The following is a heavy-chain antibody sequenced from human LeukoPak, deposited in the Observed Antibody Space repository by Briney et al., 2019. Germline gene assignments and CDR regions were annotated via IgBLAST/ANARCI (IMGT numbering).Heavy chain of an antibody. D-gene: IGHD5-12*01. CDR1: GVSFSSYY. CDR3: ARGAGYSGYDYYYGMDV. CDR2: INHSGTT. V-gene: IGHV4-34*01. Sequence: PSETLSLTCAVYGVSFSSYYWTWIRQPPGKGLEWIGEINHSGTTNYNLSLKSRLTISVDTPKNQFSLKLTSVTAADTAVYYCARGAGYSGYDYYYGMDVWGQGTTVTVSS. J-gene: IGHJ6*02.